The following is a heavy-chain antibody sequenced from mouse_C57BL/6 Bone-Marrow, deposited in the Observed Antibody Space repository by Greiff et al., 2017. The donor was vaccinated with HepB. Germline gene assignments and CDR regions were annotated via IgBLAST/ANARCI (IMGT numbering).Heavy chain of an antibody. CDR1: GYTFTSYW. V-gene: IGHV1-59*01. CDR2: IDPSDSYT. J-gene: IGHJ4*01. Sequence: VQLQQPGAELVRPGTSVKLSCKASGYTFTSYWMHWVKQRPGQGLEWIGVIDPSDSYTNYNQKFKGKATLTVDTSSSTAYMQLSSLTSEDSAVYYCARRGEDYYAMDYWGQGTSVTVSS. CDR3: ARRGEDYYAMDY. D-gene: IGHD2-13*01.